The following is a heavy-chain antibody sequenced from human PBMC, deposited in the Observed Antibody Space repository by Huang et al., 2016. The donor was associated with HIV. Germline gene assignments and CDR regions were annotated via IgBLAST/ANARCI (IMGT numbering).Heavy chain of an antibody. D-gene: IGHD3-9*01. J-gene: IGHJ6*02. CDR1: GFNFSSYW. V-gene: IGHV3-7*01. Sequence: EVHLVESGGDLVQPGGSLRLSCVASGFNFSSYWMSWVRQAPGEGVEWVANIKKDGSEKNYVDSVKGRFTISRDNAKNSVYLQLTSLRAEDTAVYYCARGGIYYDVLTGRHYYYNGLDVWGQGTTVTVSS. CDR2: IKKDGSEK. CDR3: ARGGIYYDVLTGRHYYYNGLDV.